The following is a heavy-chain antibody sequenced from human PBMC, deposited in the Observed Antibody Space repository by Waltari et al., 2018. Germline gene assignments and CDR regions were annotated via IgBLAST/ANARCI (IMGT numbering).Heavy chain of an antibody. CDR1: GASISRSVYF. Sequence: QLQLQESGPGLVKPSETLSLTCTVSGASISRSVYFWAWIRQPPGKGPEWIGGISYSGATYYKPSLKSRITISIDTSNNQCYLKLTSVTAADTAVYYCARDHFGDLFYYYFDPWGQGTLVTVSS. CDR3: ARDHFGDLFYYYFDP. CDR2: ISYSGAT. V-gene: IGHV4-39*01. D-gene: IGHD3-10*01. J-gene: IGHJ4*02.